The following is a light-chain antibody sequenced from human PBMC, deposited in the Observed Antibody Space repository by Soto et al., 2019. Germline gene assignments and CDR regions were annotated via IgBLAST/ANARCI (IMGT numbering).Light chain of an antibody. Sequence: QSVLTQPASVSGSPGQSITISCTGTSSDVGGYNYVSWYQQHPVKAPKLMIYEVSNRPSGVSNRFSGSKSGNTASLTISGLQAEDETDYYCFSYTSSGTYVFGTGTKLTVL. V-gene: IGLV2-14*01. CDR3: FSYTSSGTYV. J-gene: IGLJ1*01. CDR1: SSDVGGYNY. CDR2: EVS.